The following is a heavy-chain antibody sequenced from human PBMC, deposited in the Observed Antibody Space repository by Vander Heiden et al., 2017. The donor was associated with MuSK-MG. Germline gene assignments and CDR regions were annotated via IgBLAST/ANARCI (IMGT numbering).Heavy chain of an antibody. CDR2: IWYHGSNK. V-gene: IGHV3-33*01. J-gene: IGHJ3*02. D-gene: IGHD5-12*01. Sequence: AASGFTFSSYGMHWVRQAPGKGLEWVAVIWYHGSNKYYADSVKGRFTISRDNSKNTLYLQMNSLRAEDTAVYYCARERGAIVATILGHDAFDIWGQGTMVTVSS. CDR1: GFTFSSYG. CDR3: ARERGAIVATILGHDAFDI.